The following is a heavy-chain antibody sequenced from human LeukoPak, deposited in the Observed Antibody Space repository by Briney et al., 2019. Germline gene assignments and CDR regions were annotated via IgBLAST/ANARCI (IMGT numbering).Heavy chain of an antibody. CDR2: MHYSGDS. Sequence: SETLSLTCTVSGNSISSFFWSWIRQPPGKGLEWIGSMHYSGDSKYNPSLRSRVSLSIDTSKQQFSLKLSSVTAADTAVYYCARRSSKRFNWYFDLWGRGTLVTVSS. D-gene: IGHD5-24*01. CDR3: ARRSSKRFNWYFDL. V-gene: IGHV4-59*12. J-gene: IGHJ2*01. CDR1: GNSISSFF.